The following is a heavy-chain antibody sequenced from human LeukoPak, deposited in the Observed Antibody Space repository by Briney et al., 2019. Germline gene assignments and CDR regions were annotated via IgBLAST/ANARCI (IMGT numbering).Heavy chain of an antibody. CDR2: ISYSGNT. CDR1: GGSINSSSYY. V-gene: IGHV4-39*02. J-gene: IGHJ4*02. CDR3: AREVVAAAGTVDY. Sequence: SETLSLTCSVSGGSINSSSYYWGWIRQPPGKGLEWIGSISYSGNTNYNPSLKSRVTISVDTSKNQFSLKLNSVTAADTAMYYCAREVVAAAGTVDYWGQGTLVTVSS. D-gene: IGHD6-13*01.